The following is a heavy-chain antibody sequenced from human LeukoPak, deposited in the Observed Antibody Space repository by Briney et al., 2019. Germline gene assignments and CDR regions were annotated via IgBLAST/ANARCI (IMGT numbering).Heavy chain of an antibody. J-gene: IGHJ4*02. V-gene: IGHV3-23*01. CDR2: IKGRDGRS. CDR1: GFTLSSYA. Sequence: GGSLRLSCSASGFTLSSYAMSWVHQAPGKGLERDSAIKGRDGRSLYADSVKGRFTISRDNSKNTLYLQMNSLRAEDTAAYDCAKVKPTVTTDYFDGWGQGTLVTV. CDR3: AKVKPTVTTDYFDG. D-gene: IGHD4-17*01.